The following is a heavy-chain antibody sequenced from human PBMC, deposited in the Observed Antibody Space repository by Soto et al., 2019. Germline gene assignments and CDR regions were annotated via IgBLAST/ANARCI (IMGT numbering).Heavy chain of an antibody. CDR1: GFIGSSDD. Sequence: WWSLTLSSAASGFIGSSDDMSWVRQAPGKGLEWVSTILVDGRTFYVDSVKGRFTISRDNSKNTVYLQMNSLTAGDTALYYCAKATATAGGAFDICGQGTMVTVSS. CDR2: ILVDGRT. V-gene: IGHV3-23*01. D-gene: IGHD2-21*02. CDR3: AKATATAGGAFDI. J-gene: IGHJ3*02.